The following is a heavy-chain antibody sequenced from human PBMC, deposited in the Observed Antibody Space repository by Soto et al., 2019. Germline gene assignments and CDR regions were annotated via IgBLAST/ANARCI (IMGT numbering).Heavy chain of an antibody. CDR1: GFTFSSYW. Sequence: GGSLRLSCAASGFTFSSYWMHWVRQAPGKGLVWVSRINPDGSSTSYADSVKGRFTISRDNAKNTLNLQMNSLRAEDTAVYYCARKTSNWFDPWGKGTLVTVSS. CDR3: ARKTSNWFDP. V-gene: IGHV3-74*01. J-gene: IGHJ5*02. CDR2: INPDGSST.